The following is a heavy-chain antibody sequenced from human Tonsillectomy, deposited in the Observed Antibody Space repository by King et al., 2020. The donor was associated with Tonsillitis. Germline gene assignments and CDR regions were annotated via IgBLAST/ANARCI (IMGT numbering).Heavy chain of an antibody. CDR3: ARGGQLVPDY. CDR2: INPSGGST. V-gene: IGHV1-46*01. D-gene: IGHD6-13*01. J-gene: IGHJ4*02. Sequence: QLVQSGAEVKKPGASVKVSCKASGYIFITYYMHWVRQAPGQGLEWMGMINPSGGSTSYAQNFQGRVTMTGDTSTSTVFMELSSLRSEDTAVYYCARGGQLVPDYWGQGTLVTVSS. CDR1: GYIFITYY.